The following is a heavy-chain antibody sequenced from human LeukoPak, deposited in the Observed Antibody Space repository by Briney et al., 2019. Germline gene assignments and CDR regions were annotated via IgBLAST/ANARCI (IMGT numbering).Heavy chain of an antibody. J-gene: IGHJ4*02. V-gene: IGHV3-23*01. D-gene: IGHD5-18*01. CDR2: IFGSGGSP. CDR1: GFTFGSHA. Sequence: GGSLRLSCEASGFTFGSHAMYWVRQAPGKGLEGVAGIFGSGGSPHYADPVKGRFTISRDNSRNTVYLQINSLRAEDTAVYYCGKTTVGYSSGQKPAWPVDYWGQGTLVTVSS. CDR3: GKTTVGYSSGQKPAWPVDY.